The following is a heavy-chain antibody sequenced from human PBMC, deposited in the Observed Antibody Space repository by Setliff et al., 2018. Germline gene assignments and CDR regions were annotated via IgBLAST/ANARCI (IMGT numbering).Heavy chain of an antibody. CDR1: GDSITSGSDY. D-gene: IGHD2-21*01. Sequence: PSETLSLTCTVSGDSITSGSDYWNWSRQPAGKGLEWIGRIYTTGNTNYNPSLKSRVTISVDTSKKQFSLMLTSVTAADTAVYYCAIYIPSAGCFDPWGQGALVTVSS. CDR2: IYTTGNT. V-gene: IGHV4-61*02. CDR3: AIYIPSAGCFDP. J-gene: IGHJ5*02.